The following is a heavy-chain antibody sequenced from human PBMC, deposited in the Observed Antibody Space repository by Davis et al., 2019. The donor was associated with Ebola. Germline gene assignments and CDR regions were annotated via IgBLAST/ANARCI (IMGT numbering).Heavy chain of an antibody. CDR3: GRDVSGSYDY. D-gene: IGHD1-26*01. J-gene: IGHJ4*02. Sequence: PGGSLRLSCAASGFTFSSYAMHWVRQAPGKGLEWVAVISYDGSNKYYADSVKGRFTISRDNSKNTLYLQMNSLRAEDTAVYYCGRDVSGSYDYWGQGTLVTVSS. CDR2: ISYDGSNK. V-gene: IGHV3-30-3*01. CDR1: GFTFSSYA.